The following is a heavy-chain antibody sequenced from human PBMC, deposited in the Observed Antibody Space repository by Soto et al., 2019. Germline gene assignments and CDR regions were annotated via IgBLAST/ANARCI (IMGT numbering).Heavy chain of an antibody. J-gene: IGHJ6*03. CDR1: GGSISSSSYY. Sequence: SETLSLTCTVSGGSISSSSYYWGWIRQPPGKGLEWIGSIYYSGSTYYNPSLKSRVTISVDTSKNQFSLKLSSVTAADTAVYYCARPVTTDYYYYMDVWGKGTTVTVSS. CDR2: IYYSGST. V-gene: IGHV4-39*01. D-gene: IGHD4-17*01. CDR3: ARPVTTDYYYYMDV.